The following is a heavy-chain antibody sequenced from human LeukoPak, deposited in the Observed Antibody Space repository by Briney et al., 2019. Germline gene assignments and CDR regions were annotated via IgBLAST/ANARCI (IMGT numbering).Heavy chain of an antibody. CDR3: XXXXXRSLESIYGMDV. CDR1: GFKFSDYA. CDR2: MSGTGGTS. J-gene: IGHJ6*02. V-gene: IGHV3-23*01. Sequence: GGSLRLSCAASGFKFSDYAMNWVRQAPGKGLEWVSGMSGTGGTSYYADSAKGRFTISRDNSKSTLDLQMNSLRAEDTAVYYXXXXXXRSLESIYGMDVWGQGTTVIVSS. D-gene: IGHD3-3*01.